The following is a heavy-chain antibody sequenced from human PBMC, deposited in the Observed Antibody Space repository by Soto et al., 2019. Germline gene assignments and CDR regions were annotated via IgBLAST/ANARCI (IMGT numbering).Heavy chain of an antibody. Sequence: GGSLRLSCAGSGFSFDSYSMHWVRQAPGKGLEWVTTVSFDSKNKYYIDSVEGRFTISRDNSKNMLYLQMNSLTHEDTAVYHCAKESVEATYSFYGMDVWGPGTTVTVSS. CDR2: VSFDSKNK. D-gene: IGHD4-4*01. CDR1: GFSFDSYS. J-gene: IGHJ6*02. CDR3: AKESVEATYSFYGMDV. V-gene: IGHV3-30*18.